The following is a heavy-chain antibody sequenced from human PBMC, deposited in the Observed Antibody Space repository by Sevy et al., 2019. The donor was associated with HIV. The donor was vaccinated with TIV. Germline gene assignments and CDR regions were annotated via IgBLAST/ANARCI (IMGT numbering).Heavy chain of an antibody. D-gene: IGHD6-19*01. V-gene: IGHV3-23*01. Sequence: GGSLRLSCAASGFTFSTYAMSWVRQAPGKGLEWVSGISGSGVTTYYADSVKGRFIISRDNSKKTLYLQMNSLTAEDTAVYYCAKAGVRVGGTFDLFYFDYWGQGTLVTVSS. CDR2: ISGSGVTT. CDR1: GFTFSTYA. J-gene: IGHJ4*02. CDR3: AKAGVRVGGTFDLFYFDY.